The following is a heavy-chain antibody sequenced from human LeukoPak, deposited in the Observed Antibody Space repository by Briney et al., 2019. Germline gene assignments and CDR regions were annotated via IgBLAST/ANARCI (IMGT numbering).Heavy chain of an antibody. CDR3: ARDKYCSGSSCYSGRYLDY. Sequence: GGSLRLSCAASGFTFSNYWMSWVRQAPGKGLEWVASIKQDESEKYYVDSVKGLTISRDNAKNSLYLQMNSLSAEDTAVYYCARDKYCSGSSCYSGRYLDYWGQGTLVTVSS. V-gene: IGHV3-7*01. J-gene: IGHJ4*02. CDR1: GFTFSNYW. CDR2: IKQDESEK. D-gene: IGHD2-15*01.